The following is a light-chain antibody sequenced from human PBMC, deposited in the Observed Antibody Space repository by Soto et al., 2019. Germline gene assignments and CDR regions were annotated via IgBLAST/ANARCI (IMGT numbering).Light chain of an antibody. CDR1: QTISSW. CDR3: QHYNSYSEA. J-gene: IGKJ1*01. CDR2: KAS. Sequence: DIQMTQSPSTLSGSVGDRVTITCRASQTISSWLAWYLQKPGKAPKLLIYKASTLKSGVPSRFSGRGSGTEFTLTISSLQPDDFATYYCQHYNSYSEAFGQGTKVELK. V-gene: IGKV1-5*03.